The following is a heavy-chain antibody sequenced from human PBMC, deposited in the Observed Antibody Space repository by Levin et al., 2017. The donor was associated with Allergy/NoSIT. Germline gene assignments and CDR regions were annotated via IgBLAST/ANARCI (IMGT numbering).Heavy chain of an antibody. Sequence: GGSLRLSCEVSGFTFSNSWMSRVRQAPGKGLEWVANIKQDGSEKYYVDSVKGRFTISRDNAKSSLLLQMNSLRVEDTAIYYCARDRRWSSSGGTFFDYWGQGTLVTVSS. V-gene: IGHV3-7*01. CDR2: IKQDGSEK. D-gene: IGHD6-13*01. CDR1: GFTFSNSW. CDR3: ARDRRWSSSGGTFFDY. J-gene: IGHJ4*02.